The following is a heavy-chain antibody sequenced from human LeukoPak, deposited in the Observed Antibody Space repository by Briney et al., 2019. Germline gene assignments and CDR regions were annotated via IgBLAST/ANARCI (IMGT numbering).Heavy chain of an antibody. CDR3: AKETGYYYGSGSPRAFDI. CDR2: IRYDGSNK. J-gene: IGHJ3*02. V-gene: IGHV3-30*02. D-gene: IGHD3-10*01. CDR1: GFTFSSYG. Sequence: GGSLRLSCAASGFTFSSYGMHWVRQAPGKGLEWVAFIRYDGSNKYYADSVKGRFTISRDNSKNTLYLQMNSLRAEDTAVYYCAKETGYYYGSGSPRAFDIWGQGTMVTVSS.